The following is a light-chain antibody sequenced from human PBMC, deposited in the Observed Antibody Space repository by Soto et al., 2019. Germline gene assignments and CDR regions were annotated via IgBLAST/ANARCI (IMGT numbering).Light chain of an antibody. Sequence: DIQMTQSPSTLSGSLLERNTMXSRASQTISSWLAWYQQKPGKAPKLLIYKASTLKSGVPSRFSGSGSGTEFTLTISSLQPDDFATYYCQHYNSYSEAFGQGTKVDIK. J-gene: IGKJ1*01. CDR2: KAS. V-gene: IGKV1-5*03. CDR3: QHYNSYSEA. CDR1: QTISSW.